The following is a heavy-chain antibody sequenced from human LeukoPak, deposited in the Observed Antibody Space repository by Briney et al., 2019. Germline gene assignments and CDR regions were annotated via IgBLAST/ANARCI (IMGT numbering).Heavy chain of an antibody. CDR2: INHSGST. J-gene: IGHJ5*02. Sequence: SETLSLTCAVYGGSFSGYYWSWIRQPPGKGLEWIGKINHSGSTNYNPSLKSRVTISVDTSKNQFSLKLSSVTAADTAVYYCARESNYHGSGTGWFDPWGQGTLVTVSS. CDR1: GGSFSGYY. V-gene: IGHV4-34*01. CDR3: ARESNYHGSGTGWFDP. D-gene: IGHD3-10*01.